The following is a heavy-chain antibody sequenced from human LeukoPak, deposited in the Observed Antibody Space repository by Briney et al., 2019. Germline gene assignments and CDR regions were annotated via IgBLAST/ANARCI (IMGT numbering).Heavy chain of an antibody. CDR2: FCGSGDNT. V-gene: IGHV3-23*01. D-gene: IGHD3-22*01. CDR1: GFTFSSYA. J-gene: IGHJ4*02. CDR3: AKGSCYDSSGSFYFDY. Sequence: PGGSLRLSCAASGFTFSSYAMSWVRQAPGKGLEWVSGFCGSGDNTYYADSVKGRFTVSRDNSKNTLYVQVNSLGTEDTAAYYCAKGSCYDSSGSFYFDYWGQGTLVTVSP.